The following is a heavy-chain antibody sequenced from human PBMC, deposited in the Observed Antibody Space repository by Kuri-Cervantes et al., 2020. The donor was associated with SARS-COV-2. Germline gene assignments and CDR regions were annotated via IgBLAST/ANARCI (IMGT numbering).Heavy chain of an antibody. D-gene: IGHD3/OR15-3a*01. CDR1: EYTLTELS. CDR2: FDPEDGET. J-gene: IGHJ6*02. Sequence: GESLKISCKVSEYTLTELSMHWVRQAPGKGLEWLGGFDPEDGETIYAQKFQGRVTITEDTSTDTAYMELSSLGSKDTAVYYCARGYVDKYHDFWMDAYYYGVDVWGQGTTVTVSS. V-gene: IGHV1-24*01. CDR3: ARGYVDKYHDFWMDAYYYGVDV.